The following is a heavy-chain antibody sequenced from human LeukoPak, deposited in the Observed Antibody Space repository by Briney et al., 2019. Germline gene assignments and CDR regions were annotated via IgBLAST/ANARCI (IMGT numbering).Heavy chain of an antibody. CDR1: GGTFSSYA. J-gene: IGHJ4*02. CDR2: IIPIFGTA. D-gene: IGHD3-10*02. CDR3: ARGLFQVHRDYFDY. Sequence: GASVKVSCKASGGTFSSYAISWVRQAPGQGLEWMGGIIPIFGTANYAQKFQGRVTITADKSTSTAYMELSSLRSEDTAVYYCARGLFQVHRDYFDYWGQGTLVTVSS. V-gene: IGHV1-69*06.